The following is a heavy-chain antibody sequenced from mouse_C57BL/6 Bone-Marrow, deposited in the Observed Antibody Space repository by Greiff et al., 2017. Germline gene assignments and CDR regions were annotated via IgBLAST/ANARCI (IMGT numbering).Heavy chain of an antibody. Sequence: EVKLMESGEGLVKPGGSLKLSCAASGFTFSSYAMSWVRQTPEKRLEWVAYISSGGDYIYYADTVKGRFTISRDNARNTMYLQMSSLKSEDTAMYYCTREAVVGSDYWGQGTSVTVSS. J-gene: IGHJ4*01. CDR3: TREAVVGSDY. D-gene: IGHD1-1*01. V-gene: IGHV5-9-1*02. CDR2: ISSGGDYI. CDR1: GFTFSSYA.